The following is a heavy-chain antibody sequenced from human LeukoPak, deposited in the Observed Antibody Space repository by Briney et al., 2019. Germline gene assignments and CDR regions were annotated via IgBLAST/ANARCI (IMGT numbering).Heavy chain of an antibody. V-gene: IGHV4-61*02. CDR3: ARDFRYGSGSYSRKKDYYYYMDV. D-gene: IGHD3-10*01. CDR1: GGSISSGSYY. J-gene: IGHJ6*03. Sequence: PSQTLSLTCTVSGGSISSGSYYWSWIRQPAGKGLEWIGRIYTSGSTNYNPSLKSRVTISVDTSKNQFSLKLSSVTAADTAVYYCARDFRYGSGSYSRKKDYYYYMDVWGKGTTVTISS. CDR2: IYTSGST.